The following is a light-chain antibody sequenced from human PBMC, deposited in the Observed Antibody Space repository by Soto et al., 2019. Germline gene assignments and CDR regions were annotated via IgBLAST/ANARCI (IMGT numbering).Light chain of an antibody. CDR2: AAS. V-gene: IGKV1-8*01. CDR1: QGISSY. Sequence: AIRMTQSPSSFSASTGDRVTITCRASQGISSYLAWYQQKPGKAPKLLIYAASTLQSGVPSRFSGSGSGTDFTLTLSCLQSEEFATYYCQQYYSYPYTFGHGTKLEIK. CDR3: QQYYSYPYT. J-gene: IGKJ2*01.